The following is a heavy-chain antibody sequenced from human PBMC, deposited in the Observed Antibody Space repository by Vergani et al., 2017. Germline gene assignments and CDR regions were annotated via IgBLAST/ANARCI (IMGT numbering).Heavy chain of an antibody. Sequence: EVQLVESGGGLVKPGGSLRLSCAASGFTFSTYTMHWVRQAPGKGLEWVSSISSSSGYTYYADSMKGRFTISRDNAKDSLYLQMDSLRAEDTAVYYCERDLRAAAVGDPFYYWGQGTLVTVSS. CDR2: ISSSSGYT. CDR1: GFTFSTYT. V-gene: IGHV3-21*01. J-gene: IGHJ4*02. CDR3: ERDLRAAAVGDPFYY. D-gene: IGHD6-13*01.